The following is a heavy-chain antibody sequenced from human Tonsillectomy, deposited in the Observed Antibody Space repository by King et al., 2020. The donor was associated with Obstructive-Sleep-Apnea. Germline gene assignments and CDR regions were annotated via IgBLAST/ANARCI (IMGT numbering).Heavy chain of an antibody. CDR3: ASGADFSPFDY. CDR2: IYSGCST. V-gene: IGHV3-66*01. CDR1: GLTVSSNF. J-gene: IGHJ4*02. D-gene: IGHD3-3*01. Sequence: VQLVESGGGLVQPGGSLRLSCAASGLTVSSNFMNWVRQAPGKGLEWGSVIYSGCSTFHADTVKGRFTISRDNSKNTLYLQINSPRAEGTAVYFCASGADFSPFDYWGQRTLVTVSS.